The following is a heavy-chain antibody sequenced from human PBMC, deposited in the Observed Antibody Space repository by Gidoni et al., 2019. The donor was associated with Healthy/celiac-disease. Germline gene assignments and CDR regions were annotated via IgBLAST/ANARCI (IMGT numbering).Heavy chain of an antibody. CDR3: ARQGGFYYDSSGFAPDAFDI. V-gene: IGHV5-51*01. Sequence: EVQLVQSGAEVKKPGESLKISCKGSGYSFTSYWIGWVRQMPGKGLEWMGIIYPGDSDTRYSPSFQGQVTISADKSISTAYLQWSSLKASDTAMYYCARQGGFYYDSSGFAPDAFDIWGQGTMVTVSS. D-gene: IGHD3-22*01. J-gene: IGHJ3*02. CDR2: IYPGDSDT. CDR1: GYSFTSYW.